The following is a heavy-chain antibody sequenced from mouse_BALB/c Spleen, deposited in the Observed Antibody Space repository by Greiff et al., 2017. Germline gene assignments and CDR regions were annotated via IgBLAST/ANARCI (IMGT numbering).Heavy chain of an antibody. Sequence: VQLKESGPGLVKPSQSLSLTCTVTGYSITSDYAWNWIRQFPGNKLEWMGYISYSGSTSYNPSLKSRISITRDTSKNQFFLQLNSVTTEDTATYYCARGHYGSSYDYFDYWGQGTTLTVSS. V-gene: IGHV3-2*02. CDR3: ARGHYGSSYDYFDY. CDR2: ISYSGST. J-gene: IGHJ2*01. CDR1: GYSITSDYA. D-gene: IGHD1-1*01.